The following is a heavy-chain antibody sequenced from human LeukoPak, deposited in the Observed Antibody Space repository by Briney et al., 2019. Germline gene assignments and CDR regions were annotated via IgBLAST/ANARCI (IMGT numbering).Heavy chain of an antibody. CDR3: VRKNQDFNVDFDI. J-gene: IGHJ3*02. D-gene: IGHD1-14*01. V-gene: IGHV3-53*01. Sequence: PGGSLRLSCAASGFTVSNNYMSWVRQAPGKGLEWVSITYSDGNTNYAVSVKGRFTISRDTSQNTLSLQMNSLRAEDTAVYYCVRKNQDFNVDFDIWGQGTVVTVSS. CDR1: GFTVSNNY. CDR2: TYSDGNT.